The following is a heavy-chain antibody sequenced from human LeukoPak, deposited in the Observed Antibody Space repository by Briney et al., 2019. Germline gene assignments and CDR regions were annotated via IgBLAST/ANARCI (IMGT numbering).Heavy chain of an antibody. J-gene: IGHJ3*02. D-gene: IGHD4-17*01. CDR1: GGTFSSYA. CDR2: IIPIFGTA. V-gene: IGHV1-69*13. Sequence: SVKVSSKASGGTFSSYAISWVRQAPGQGLEWMGGIIPIFGTANYAQKFQGRVTITADESTSTAYMELSSLRSEDTAVYYCAREDLPADFGYGDSRGPDAFDIWGQGTMVTVSS. CDR3: AREDLPADFGYGDSRGPDAFDI.